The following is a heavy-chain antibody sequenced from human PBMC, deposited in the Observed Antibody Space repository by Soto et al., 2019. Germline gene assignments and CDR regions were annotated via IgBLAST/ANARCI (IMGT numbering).Heavy chain of an antibody. V-gene: IGHV1-69*13. CDR1: GVTFSSYA. D-gene: IGHD6-19*01. CDR2: IIPIFGTA. J-gene: IGHJ6*02. CDR3: ARALFIAVAGYYYYYAMNV. Sequence: SVKVSCKASGVTFSSYAISWVRQAPGQGLEWMGGIIPIFGTANYAQKFQGRVTFTADESTSTAYMELSSLRSEDTAVYYCARALFIAVAGYYYYYAMNVWGQGTTVTVSS.